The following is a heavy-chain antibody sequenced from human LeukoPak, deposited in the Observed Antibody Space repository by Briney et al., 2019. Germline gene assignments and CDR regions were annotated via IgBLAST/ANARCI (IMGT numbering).Heavy chain of an antibody. CDR1: GYSVSSGYY. J-gene: IGHJ5*02. D-gene: IGHD3-10*01. CDR2: IYHSGST. V-gene: IGHV4-38-2*02. CDR3: ARTYGSGSYGFNYNWFDP. Sequence: SETLSLTCTVSGYSVSSGYYWGWIRQPPGKGLEWIGSIYHSGSTYYNPSLKSRVTISVDTSKNQFSLKLSSVTAADTAVYYCARTYGSGSYGFNYNWFDPWGQGTLVTVSS.